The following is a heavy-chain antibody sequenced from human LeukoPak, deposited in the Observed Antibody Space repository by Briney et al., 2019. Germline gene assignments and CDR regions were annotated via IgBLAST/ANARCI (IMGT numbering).Heavy chain of an antibody. D-gene: IGHD2-15*01. J-gene: IGHJ4*02. CDR1: RFNFRNYG. CDR2: ISYDGNNK. CDR3: AKDRGGPGAYYFDY. V-gene: IGHV3-30*18. Sequence: GGSLRLSCVAFRFNFRNYGMHWVRQAPGKGLEWVAVISYDGNNKYYADFVKGRFTVSRDKNTLYLQLNSLRPEGTAVYYCAKDRGGPGAYYFDYWGQGTLVTVSS.